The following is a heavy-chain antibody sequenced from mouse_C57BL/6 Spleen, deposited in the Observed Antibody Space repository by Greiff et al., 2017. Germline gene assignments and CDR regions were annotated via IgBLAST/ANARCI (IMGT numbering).Heavy chain of an antibody. CDR2: ISGGGGNT. CDR3: ARQYYGSYYFDY. Sequence: EVKLMESGGGLVKPGGSLKLSCAASGFTFSSYTMSWVRQTPEKRLEWVATISGGGGNTYYPDSVKGRFTISRDNAKNTLYLQMSSLRSEDTAVYYCARQYYGSYYFDYWGQGTTLTVSS. D-gene: IGHD1-1*01. V-gene: IGHV5-9*04. CDR1: GFTFSSYT. J-gene: IGHJ2*01.